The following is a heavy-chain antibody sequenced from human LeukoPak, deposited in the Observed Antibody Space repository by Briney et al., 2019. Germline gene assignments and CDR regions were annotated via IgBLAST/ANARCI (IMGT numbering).Heavy chain of an antibody. Sequence: SETLSLTCTVSGGSISSYYWSWIRQPPGKGLEWIGYIYYSVSTNYNPSLKSRVTISVDTSKNQFSLKLSSVTAADTAVYYCARGGKGYDILTGYYYMDVWGKGTTVTVSS. CDR2: IYYSVST. D-gene: IGHD3-9*01. CDR3: ARGGKGYDILTGYYYMDV. V-gene: IGHV4-59*01. J-gene: IGHJ6*03. CDR1: GGSISSYY.